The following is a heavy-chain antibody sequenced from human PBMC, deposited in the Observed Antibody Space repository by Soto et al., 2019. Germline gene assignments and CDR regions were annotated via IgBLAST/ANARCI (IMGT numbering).Heavy chain of an antibody. V-gene: IGHV4-39*01. CDR3: ARLISITIFGVVIR. CDR2: IYYSGST. Sequence: SETLSLTCTVSGGSISSSSYYWGWIRQPPGKGLEWIGSIYYSGSTYYNPSLKSRVTISVDTSKNQFSLKLSSVTAADTAVYYCARLISITIFGVVIRWGQGTLVTVSS. D-gene: IGHD3-3*01. CDR1: GGSISSSSYY. J-gene: IGHJ4*02.